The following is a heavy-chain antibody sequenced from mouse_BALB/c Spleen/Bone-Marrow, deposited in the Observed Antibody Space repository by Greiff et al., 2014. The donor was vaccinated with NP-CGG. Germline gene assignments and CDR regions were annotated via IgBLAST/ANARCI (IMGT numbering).Heavy chain of an antibody. Sequence: EVQVVESGAELVKPGASVKLSCTASGLNIKDTYMHWVKQRPEQGLEWIGRIDPANGNTKYDPKFQGKATITADTSSNTAYLQLSSLTSEDTAVYYCAIYYGNYYAMDYWGQGTSVTVSS. CDR3: AIYYGNYYAMDY. J-gene: IGHJ4*01. CDR2: IDPANGNT. V-gene: IGHV14-3*02. D-gene: IGHD2-1*01. CDR1: GLNIKDTY.